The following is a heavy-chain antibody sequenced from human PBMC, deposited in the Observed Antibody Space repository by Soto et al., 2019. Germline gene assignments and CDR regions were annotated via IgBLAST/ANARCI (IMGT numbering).Heavy chain of an antibody. V-gene: IGHV3-23*01. D-gene: IGHD5-12*01. Sequence: GGSLRLSCAASGLTFSNSPMTWVRQAPGKGLEWVSGISGSGHNTYYADSVKGRFTVSSDNTKNTLYLQMNSMKVEDTAAYYCAQSNIDMDVWGQGPSVTVSS. CDR1: GLTFSNSP. J-gene: IGHJ6*02. CDR3: AQSNIDMDV. CDR2: ISGSGHNT.